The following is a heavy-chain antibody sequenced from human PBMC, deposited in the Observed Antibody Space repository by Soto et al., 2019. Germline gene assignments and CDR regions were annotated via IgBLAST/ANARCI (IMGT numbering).Heavy chain of an antibody. J-gene: IGHJ4*02. CDR3: ARDLGSGYDPGDY. D-gene: IGHD5-12*01. V-gene: IGHV1-69*12. CDR1: GGTFNSYV. CDR2: IISIFGTP. Sequence: QVQLVQSGAEVKKPGSSVKVSCKASGGTFNSYVFNWVRQAPGQGLEWMGGIISIFGTPNYGQKFQGRVTITADESTSTGSMELSRLTSEDTAIYYCARDLGSGYDPGDYWGQGTLVTVSS.